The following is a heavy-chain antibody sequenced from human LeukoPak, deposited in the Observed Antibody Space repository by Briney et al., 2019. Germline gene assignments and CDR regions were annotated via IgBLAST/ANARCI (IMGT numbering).Heavy chain of an antibody. CDR3: ARGSTPLRPDVITMIVGSGYYYMDV. V-gene: IGHV1-69*05. Sequence: ASVKVSCKASGGTFSSYAISWVRQAPGQGLEWMGGIIPIFGTANYAQKFQGRVTITTDESTSTAYMELSSLRSEDTAVYYCARGSTPLRPDVITMIVGSGYYYMDVWGKGTTVTVSS. J-gene: IGHJ6*03. CDR1: GGTFSSYA. D-gene: IGHD3-22*01. CDR2: IIPIFGTA.